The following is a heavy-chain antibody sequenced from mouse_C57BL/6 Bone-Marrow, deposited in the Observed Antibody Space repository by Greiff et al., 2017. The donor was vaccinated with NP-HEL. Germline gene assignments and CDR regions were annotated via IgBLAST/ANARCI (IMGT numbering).Heavy chain of an antibody. CDR2: ISDGGSYT. V-gene: IGHV5-4*01. J-gene: IGHJ4*01. CDR3: ARRLGYYAMDY. Sequence: DVHLVESGGGLVKPGGSLKLSCAASGFTFSSYAMSWVRQTPEKRLEWVATISDGGSYTYYPDNVKGRFTISRDNAKNNLYLQMSHLKSEDTAMYYCARRLGYYAMDYWGQGTSVTVSS. CDR1: GFTFSSYA.